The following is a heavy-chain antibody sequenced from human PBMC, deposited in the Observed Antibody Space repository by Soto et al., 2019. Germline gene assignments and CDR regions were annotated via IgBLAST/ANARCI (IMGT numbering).Heavy chain of an antibody. CDR3: ARDPGGTVFPEGPYYLAS. D-gene: IGHD3-3*01. Sequence: QVQLVESGGGVVQPGRSLRLSCAASGFTFSSYAMHWVRQAPGKGLEWVAVISYDGSNKYYADSVKGRFTISRDNSKNTLYQKMNGVGVEDRAVFYWARDPGGTVFPEGPYYLASWGQEPRAPFPS. J-gene: IGHJ4*02. CDR2: ISYDGSNK. V-gene: IGHV3-30-3*01. CDR1: GFTFSSYA.